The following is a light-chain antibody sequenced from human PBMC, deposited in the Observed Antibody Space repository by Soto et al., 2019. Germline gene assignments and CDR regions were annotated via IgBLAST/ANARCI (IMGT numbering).Light chain of an antibody. Sequence: DTQLTQSPASLSASLGDRVTITCRASQSISNYLNWYQQKPGKAPKRLIYAASSLQSGVPSRFSGSGSGTDFTLTISSLQPEDFVTDYWQQRYSSPRTFGQGTKVDI. J-gene: IGKJ1*01. CDR3: QQRYSSPRT. CDR1: QSISNY. V-gene: IGKV1-39*01. CDR2: AAS.